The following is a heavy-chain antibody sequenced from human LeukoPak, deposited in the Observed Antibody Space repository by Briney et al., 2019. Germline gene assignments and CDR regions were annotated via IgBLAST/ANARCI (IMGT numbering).Heavy chain of an antibody. Sequence: PSETLSLTCAVYGGSFSGYYWSWIRQPPGKGLEWIGEINHSGSTNYNPSLKSRVTISVDTSKNQFSLKLSSVTAADTAVYYCARGRSSWYGGDAFDIWGQGTMVTVSS. J-gene: IGHJ3*02. D-gene: IGHD6-13*01. CDR1: GGSFSGYY. CDR2: INHSGST. V-gene: IGHV4-34*01. CDR3: ARGRSSWYGGDAFDI.